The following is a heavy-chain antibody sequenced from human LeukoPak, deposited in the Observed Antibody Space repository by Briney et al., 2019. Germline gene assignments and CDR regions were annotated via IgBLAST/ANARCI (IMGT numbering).Heavy chain of an antibody. CDR1: GFTFSSYT. Sequence: PGGSLRLSCAASGFTFSSYTMNWVRQAPGKGLEWVSIIHSGGGTYYADSVRGRFTISTDNSKNTLYLQMNSLRVEDTAVYYCAIGNRAMDLYWGQGTLVTVSS. D-gene: IGHD5-18*01. V-gene: IGHV3-66*01. J-gene: IGHJ4*02. CDR3: AIGNRAMDLY. CDR2: IHSGGGT.